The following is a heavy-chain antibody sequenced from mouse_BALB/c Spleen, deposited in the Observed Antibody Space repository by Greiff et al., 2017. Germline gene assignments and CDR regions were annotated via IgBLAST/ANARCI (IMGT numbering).Heavy chain of an antibody. CDR3: ARWDGYYWYFDV. D-gene: IGHD2-3*01. J-gene: IGHJ1*01. CDR2: ISYSGST. V-gene: IGHV3-8*02. Sequence: EVKVEESGPSLVKPSQTLSLTCSVTGDSITSGYWNWIRKFPGNKLEYMGYISYSGSTYYNPSLKSRISITRDTSKNQYYLQLNSVTTEDTATYYCARWDGYYWYFDVWGAGTTVTVSS. CDR1: GDSITSGY.